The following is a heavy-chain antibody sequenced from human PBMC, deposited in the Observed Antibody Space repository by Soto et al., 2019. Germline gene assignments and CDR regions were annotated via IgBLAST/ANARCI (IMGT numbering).Heavy chain of an antibody. CDR3: ARLFCSTTTCDSWFDP. CDR1: GYTFTTFW. D-gene: IGHD2-2*01. V-gene: IGHV5-10-1*01. CDR2: IDPRDSYV. Sequence: PGESLTISCTGFGYTFTTFWISWVRQIPGKGLEWMGRIDPRDSYVNYSPSFQGHVTISVDKSISTAYLQWGSLKASDTAMYYCARLFCSTTTCDSWFDPWGQGTLVTVSS. J-gene: IGHJ5*02.